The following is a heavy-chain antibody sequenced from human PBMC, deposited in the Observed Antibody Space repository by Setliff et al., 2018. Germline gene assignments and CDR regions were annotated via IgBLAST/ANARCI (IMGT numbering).Heavy chain of an antibody. CDR3: ARHGLQFLEWLSAFDY. V-gene: IGHV4-39*01. CDR1: GGSISRSSYY. D-gene: IGHD3-3*01. Sequence: PSETLSLTCTVSGGSISRSSYYWGWIRQPPGKGLEWIGSIYHSGSTYYNPSLKSRVTISIDTSKNQFSLKLTSVTAADTAVYYCARHGLQFLEWLSAFDYWGQGTRVTV. J-gene: IGHJ4*02. CDR2: IYHSGST.